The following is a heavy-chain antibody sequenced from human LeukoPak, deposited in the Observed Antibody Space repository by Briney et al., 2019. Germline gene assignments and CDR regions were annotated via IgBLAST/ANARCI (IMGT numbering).Heavy chain of an antibody. CDR1: GFTFSGSA. CDR2: IRSKANSYAT. D-gene: IGHD3-10*01. Sequence: GRSLRLSCAASGFTFSGSAMHWVRQASGKGLEWVGRIRSKANSYATAYAASVKGRFTISRDDSKNTAYLQMNSLKTEDTAVYYCTRLTGYGSEIFDIWGQGTMVTVSS. V-gene: IGHV3-73*01. J-gene: IGHJ3*02. CDR3: TRLTGYGSEIFDI.